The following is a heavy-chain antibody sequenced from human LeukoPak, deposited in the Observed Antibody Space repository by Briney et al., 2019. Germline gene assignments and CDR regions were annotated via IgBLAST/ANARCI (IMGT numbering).Heavy chain of an antibody. J-gene: IGHJ6*02. CDR2: IGIGGDT. CDR3: ARDLDINIEYKGFDYYHFGMDV. D-gene: IGHD2/OR15-2a*01. CDR1: GFIFNNFD. V-gene: IGHV3-13*01. Sequence: PGGSLRLSCAASGFIFNNFDMHWVRQGTGKGLEWVSAIGIGGDTHYSGSVKGRFIISRENAKNSLFLQMNSLRVGDTAVYYCARDLDINIEYKGFDYYHFGMDVWGQGTTVTVSS.